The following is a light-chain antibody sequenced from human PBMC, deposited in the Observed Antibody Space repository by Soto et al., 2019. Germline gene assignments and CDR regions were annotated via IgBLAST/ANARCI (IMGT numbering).Light chain of an antibody. V-gene: IGKV1-39*01. CDR2: GAS. CDR3: QQSYSTPYT. Sequence: DIQMTQSSSSLSASVGDRVTITCRASQNISSFLNWYQQKPGKAPKLLIYGASSLQSGVPSRFSGSGSGTDFTLTISSLQPEDFATYHCQQSYSTPYTFGQRTTLEIK. J-gene: IGKJ2*01. CDR1: QNISSF.